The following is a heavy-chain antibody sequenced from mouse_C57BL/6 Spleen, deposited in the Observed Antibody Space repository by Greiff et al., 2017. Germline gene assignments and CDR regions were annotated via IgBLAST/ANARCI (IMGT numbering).Heavy chain of an antibody. Sequence: QVQLQQSGAELVRPGASVTLSCKASGYTFTDYEMHWVKQTPVHGLEWIGAIDPETGGPAYNQKFKGKAMLTADKSSSTAYMELRSLTSEDSAVYYCSSYAMDYWGQGTSVTVSS. J-gene: IGHJ4*01. CDR3: SSYAMDY. CDR2: IDPETGGP. CDR1: GYTFTDYE. V-gene: IGHV1-15*01.